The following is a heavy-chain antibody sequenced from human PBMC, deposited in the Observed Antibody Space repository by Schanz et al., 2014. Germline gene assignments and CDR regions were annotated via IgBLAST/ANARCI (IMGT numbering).Heavy chain of an antibody. V-gene: IGHV1-69*08. CDR3: ARDPRWRLRWHYYYGMDV. J-gene: IGHJ6*02. CDR1: GGTFSSYT. Sequence: QVQLVQSGAEVKKPGSSVKVSCKASGGTFSSYTISWVRQAPGQGLEWMGRIIPILGITNYAQKFQGRVTITADKSTSTAYRELTSLRSEDTAVYYCARDPRWRLRWHYYYGMDVWGQGTTVTVSS. CDR2: IIPILGIT. D-gene: IGHD2-21*02.